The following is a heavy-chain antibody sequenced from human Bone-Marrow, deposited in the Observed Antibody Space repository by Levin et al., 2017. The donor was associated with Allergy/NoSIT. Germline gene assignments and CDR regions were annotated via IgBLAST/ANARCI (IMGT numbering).Heavy chain of an antibody. CDR3: AGVWRGSYPNENFDY. CDR2: IKQDGSEK. Sequence: PGGSLRLSCAASGFTFSSYWMSWVRQAPGKGLEWVANIKQDGSEKYYVDSVKGRFTISRDNAKNSLYLQMNSLRAEDTAVYYCAGVWRGSYPNENFDYWGQGTLVTVSS. J-gene: IGHJ4*02. CDR1: GFTFSSYW. V-gene: IGHV3-7*01. D-gene: IGHD1-26*01.